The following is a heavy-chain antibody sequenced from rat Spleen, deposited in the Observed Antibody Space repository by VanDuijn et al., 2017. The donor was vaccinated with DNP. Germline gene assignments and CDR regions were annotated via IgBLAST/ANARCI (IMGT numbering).Heavy chain of an antibody. CDR3: ARHVLPLRVWDY. CDR1: GFTFSDYY. J-gene: IGHJ2*01. V-gene: IGHV5-22*01. CDR2: ISYDGRSN. Sequence: EVQLVESGGGLVQPGRSLKVSCAASGFTFSDYYMAWVRQAPTKGLEWVAYISYDGRSNYRGDSVKGRFTISRDNAKSTLYLQMNSLRSEDMATYYCARHVLPLRVWDYWGQGVMVTVSS. D-gene: IGHD1-4*01.